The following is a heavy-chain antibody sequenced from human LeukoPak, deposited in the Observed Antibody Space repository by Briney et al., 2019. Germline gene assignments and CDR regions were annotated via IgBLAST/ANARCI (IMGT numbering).Heavy chain of an antibody. Sequence: GGSLRLSCAASGFTFSSYAMSWVRQAPGKGLEWVSAISGSGGSTYYADSVKGRFAISRDNSKNTLYLQMNSLRAEDTAVYYCAKDLGREAAAAQVDYWGQGTLVTVSS. V-gene: IGHV3-23*01. CDR1: GFTFSSYA. CDR2: ISGSGGST. J-gene: IGHJ4*02. D-gene: IGHD6-13*01. CDR3: AKDLGREAAAAQVDY.